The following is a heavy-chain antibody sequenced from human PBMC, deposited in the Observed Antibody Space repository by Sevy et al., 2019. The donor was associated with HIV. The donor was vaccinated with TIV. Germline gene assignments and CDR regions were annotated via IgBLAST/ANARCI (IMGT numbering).Heavy chain of an antibody. J-gene: IGHJ4*02. CDR3: TTMEYYHNIIGSSSGDY. CDR2: FDPEDGDT. D-gene: IGHD3-22*01. Sequence: ASVKVSCKVSGYTLTKLDMHWVRQAPGKGLEWMGGFDPEDGDTFYAQKFQGRVTMTEDTSTDTAYMELSSLRSEDTAVYYCTTMEYYHNIIGSSSGDYWGQGTLVTVSP. CDR1: GYTLTKLD. V-gene: IGHV1-24*01.